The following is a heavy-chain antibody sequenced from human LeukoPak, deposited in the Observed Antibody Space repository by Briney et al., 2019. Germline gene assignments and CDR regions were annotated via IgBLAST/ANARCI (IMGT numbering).Heavy chain of an antibody. J-gene: IGHJ4*02. CDR2: IYHSGSA. CDR3: ARGIAAAVPFDY. Sequence: SETLSLTCAVSGGSVSSTNSWSWVRQSPGKGLEWIGEIYHSGSANYNPSLRSRVTMSLDKSKNQFSLKLSSVTAADTAVYYCARGIAAAVPFDYWGQGTLVTVSS. CDR1: GGSVSSTNS. D-gene: IGHD6-13*01. V-gene: IGHV4-4*02.